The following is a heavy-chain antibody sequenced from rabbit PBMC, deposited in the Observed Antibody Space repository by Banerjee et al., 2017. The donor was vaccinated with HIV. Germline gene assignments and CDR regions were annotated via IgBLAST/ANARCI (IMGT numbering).Heavy chain of an antibody. D-gene: IGHD2-1*01. Sequence: QEQLEESGGDLVKPEGSLTLTCTASGFSFSNKYVMCWVRQAPGKGLEWIACINTSSGNTVYASWAKGRFTISRTSSTTVALQMTSLTAADTATYFCARGVTMIMVTFNLWGQGTLVTV. V-gene: IGHV1S45*01. CDR3: ARGVTMIMVTFNL. CDR2: INTSSGNT. CDR1: GFSFSNKYV. J-gene: IGHJ4*01.